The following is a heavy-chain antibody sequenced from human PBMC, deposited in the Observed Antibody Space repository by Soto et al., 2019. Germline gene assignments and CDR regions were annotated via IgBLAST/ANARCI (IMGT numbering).Heavy chain of an antibody. CDR3: ARSIRGPRRFNGMDV. V-gene: IGHV2-70*13. CDR1: GFSLTSPGMC. D-gene: IGHD1-20*01. CDR2: IERDDDDK. J-gene: IGHJ6*02. Sequence: SGPTLVNPTETLTLTCTFSGFSLTSPGMCVSWIRQSPGKALEWLALIERDDDDKYYSTSLKTKLTISKDTRKNQVVLTMANMEPADTATYYCARSIRGPRRFNGMDVWGQGTTVTVSS.